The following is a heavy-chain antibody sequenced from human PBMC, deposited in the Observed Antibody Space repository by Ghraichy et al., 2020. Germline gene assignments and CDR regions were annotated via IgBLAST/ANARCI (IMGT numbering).Heavy chain of an antibody. Sequence: SETLSLTCTVSGGSISSYYWSWIRQPPGKGLEWIGYIYYSGSTNYNPSLKSRVTISVDTSKNQFSLKLSSVTAADTAVYYCASGRVHWAAAGANWFDPWGQGTLVTVSS. V-gene: IGHV4-59*01. CDR3: ASGRVHWAAAGANWFDP. CDR1: GGSISSYY. CDR2: IYYSGST. J-gene: IGHJ5*02. D-gene: IGHD6-13*01.